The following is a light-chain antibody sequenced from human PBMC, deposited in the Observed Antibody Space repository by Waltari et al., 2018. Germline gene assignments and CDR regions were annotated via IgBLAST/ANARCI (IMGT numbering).Light chain of an antibody. CDR2: LVS. Sequence: IVMTQPPLSLPVTLVERTANSCRSSQSLVYSHGKTYLDWYLQKPGQSPQLLMYLVSKRASGVPDKFSGSGSGTDFTLKISRVEAEDVGVYYCMQALRSPWTFGQGTKVEIK. J-gene: IGKJ1*01. CDR1: QSLVYSHGKTY. CDR3: MQALRSPWT. V-gene: IGKV2-28*01.